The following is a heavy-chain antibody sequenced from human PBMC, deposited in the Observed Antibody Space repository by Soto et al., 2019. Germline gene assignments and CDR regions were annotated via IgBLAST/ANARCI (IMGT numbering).Heavy chain of an antibody. CDR1: GFTFSTYD. D-gene: IGHD2-15*01. CDR3: ARAYSGRLPRRADYYFAMDV. V-gene: IGHV3-13*05. Sequence: EVQLVESGGGVVQPGGSLRLSCAASGFTFSTYDMHWVRQATGKGLEWVSAIGSADDPYYLGSVKGRFTISRENAKNSLYLQMNSLRAGDTPVYYCARAYSGRLPRRADYYFAMDVWGQGTTVTVSS. J-gene: IGHJ6*02. CDR2: IGSADDP.